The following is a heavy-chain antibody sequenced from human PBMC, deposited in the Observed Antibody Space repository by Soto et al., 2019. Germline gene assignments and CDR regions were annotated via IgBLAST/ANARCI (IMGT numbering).Heavy chain of an antibody. Sequence: EVQLVESGGGLVQPGGSLKLSCAASGYTFSDSALHWVRQASGKGLEWVGRIRSNANSYATVYAESVKGRFTISRDDSKNTAYLQMNSLKTEDTAVYYCARLWSEREPNFDYWGQGTLVSVSP. D-gene: IGHD1-26*01. CDR3: ARLWSEREPNFDY. CDR2: IRSNANSYAT. CDR1: GYTFSDSA. J-gene: IGHJ4*02. V-gene: IGHV3-73*02.